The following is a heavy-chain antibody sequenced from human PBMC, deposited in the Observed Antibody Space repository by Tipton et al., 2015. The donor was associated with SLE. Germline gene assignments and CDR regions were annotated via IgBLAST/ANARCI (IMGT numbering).Heavy chain of an antibody. J-gene: IGHJ5*02. D-gene: IGHD6-13*01. V-gene: IGHV4-31*03. CDR3: AIDRGLATGSLPYNWFDP. CDR1: GGSVSSSSKY. Sequence: TLSLTCTVSGGSVSSSSKYWAWIRQHPGQGLEWIGYIYDSGNTYYNPSLESRVTISVDRSENQFSLKLYSVTAADTAVYYCAIDRGLATGSLPYNWFDPWGQGTLVTVSS. CDR2: IYDSGNT.